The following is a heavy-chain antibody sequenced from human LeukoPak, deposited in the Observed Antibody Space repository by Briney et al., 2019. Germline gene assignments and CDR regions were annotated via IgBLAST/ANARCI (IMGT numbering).Heavy chain of an antibody. D-gene: IGHD2-15*01. CDR1: GFTFRSYW. J-gene: IGHJ5*02. V-gene: IGHV3-7*01. CDR3: ARWARYCSSGSCYSWFDP. CDR2: MKLDGSEE. Sequence: GGSLRLSCAASGFTFRSYWMSWVRQAPGKGLEWVANMKLDGSEEYYVDSVRGRFTISSDNAKNSLYLQMNSLRVDDTAVYYCARWARYCSSGSCYSWFDPWGQGTLVTVSS.